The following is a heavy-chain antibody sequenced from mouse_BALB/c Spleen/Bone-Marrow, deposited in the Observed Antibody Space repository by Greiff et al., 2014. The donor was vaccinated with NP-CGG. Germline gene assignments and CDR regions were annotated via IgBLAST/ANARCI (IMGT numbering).Heavy chain of an antibody. CDR3: ARGRTTVVSDY. D-gene: IGHD1-1*01. CDR2: IEPSDSYT. V-gene: IGHV1-69*02. J-gene: IGHJ2*02. CDR1: GYTFTNYW. Sequence: QVQLKESGAEVVKPGASVKVSCKASGYTFTNYWMQWVKQRPGQGLEWIGEIEPSDSYTNYNQDFKGKATLTVDKSSSTAYMQLSSLTSEDYAVYYCARGRTTVVSDYWGQGTSLTVSS.